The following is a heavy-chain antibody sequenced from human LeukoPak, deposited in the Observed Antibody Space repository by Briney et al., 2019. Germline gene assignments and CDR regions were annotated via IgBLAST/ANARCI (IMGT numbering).Heavy chain of an antibody. V-gene: IGHV1-18*01. J-gene: IGHJ3*02. Sequence: ASVKVSCKASGYTFTSYGISWVRQAPGQGLEWMGWISAYNGNTNYAQKLQGRVTMTTDTSTSTAYMELSSLRSEDTAVYYCARARSPERDAFDIWGQGTMVTVSS. CDR3: ARARSPERDAFDI. CDR2: ISAYNGNT. CDR1: GYTFTSYG. D-gene: IGHD1-14*01.